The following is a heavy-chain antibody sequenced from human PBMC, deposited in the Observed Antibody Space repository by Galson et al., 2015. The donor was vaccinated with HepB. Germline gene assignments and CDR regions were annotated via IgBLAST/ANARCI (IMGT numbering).Heavy chain of an antibody. V-gene: IGHV3-66*01. D-gene: IGHD6-6*01. CDR1: GFTVSSNY. J-gene: IGHJ3*02. Sequence: SLRLSCAASGFTVSSNYMSWVRQAPGKGLEWVSVIYSGGSTYYADSVKGRFTISRDNSKNTLYLQMNSLRAEDTAVYYCARDYRSSGEDAFDIWGQGTMVTVSS. CDR3: ARDYRSSGEDAFDI. CDR2: IYSGGST.